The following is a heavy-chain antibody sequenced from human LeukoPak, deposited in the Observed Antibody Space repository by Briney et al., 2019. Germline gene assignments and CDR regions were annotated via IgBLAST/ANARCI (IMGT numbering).Heavy chain of an antibody. Sequence: GGSLRLSCAASGFTFSSYSMNWVRQAPGKGLEWVSFISSSSSFTYYADSVKGRFTISSDNAKNSLYLQMNSLRAEDTAVYYCARESSGPSFDYWGQGTLVTVSS. CDR2: ISSSSSFT. CDR3: ARESSGPSFDY. D-gene: IGHD6-19*01. J-gene: IGHJ4*02. CDR1: GFTFSSYS. V-gene: IGHV3-21*01.